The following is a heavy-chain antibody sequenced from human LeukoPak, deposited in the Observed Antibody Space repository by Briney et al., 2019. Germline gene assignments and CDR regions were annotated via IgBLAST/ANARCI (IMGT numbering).Heavy chain of an antibody. CDR3: ARAGTGRWQWHLIDY. V-gene: IGHV3-21*01. D-gene: IGHD6-19*01. Sequence: GGSLRLSCAASGFTFSSYSMNWVRQAPGKGLEWVSSISSSSSYIYYADSVKGRFTISRDNTKNSLFLQMISLRVDDSAVYYCARAGTGRWQWHLIDYWGQGILVTVSS. J-gene: IGHJ4*01. CDR1: GFTFSSYS. CDR2: ISSSSSYI.